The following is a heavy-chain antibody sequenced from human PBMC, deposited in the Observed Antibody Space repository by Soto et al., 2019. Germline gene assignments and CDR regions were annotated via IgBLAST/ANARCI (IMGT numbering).Heavy chain of an antibody. CDR3: ARDRWISGYGDVPDY. Sequence: GGSQRLSSAASGLTFSSYWMSWVRQAPGKGLEWVANIKQDGSEKYYVDSVKGRFTISRDNAKNSLYLQMNSLRAEDTAVYYCARDRWISGYGDVPDYWGQGTLVTVSS. CDR1: GLTFSSYW. CDR2: IKQDGSEK. D-gene: IGHD4-17*01. V-gene: IGHV3-7*01. J-gene: IGHJ4*02.